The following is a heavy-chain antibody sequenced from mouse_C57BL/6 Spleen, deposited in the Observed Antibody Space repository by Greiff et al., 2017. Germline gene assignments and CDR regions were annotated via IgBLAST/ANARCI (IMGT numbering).Heavy chain of an antibody. CDR1: GYTFTSYW. V-gene: IGHV1-69*01. CDR2: IDPSDSYT. CDR3: ASYGSSPYAMDY. D-gene: IGHD1-1*01. J-gene: IGHJ4*01. Sequence: QVQLQQPGAELVMPGASVKLSCKASGYTFTSYWMHWVKQRPGQGLEWIGEIDPSDSYTNYNQKFKGKSTLTVDKSSSTAYMQLSSLTSEDSAVYYCASYGSSPYAMDYWGQGTSVTVSS.